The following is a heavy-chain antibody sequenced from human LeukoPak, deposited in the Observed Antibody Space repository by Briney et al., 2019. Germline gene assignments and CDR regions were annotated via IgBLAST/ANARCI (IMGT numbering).Heavy chain of an antibody. Sequence: PGGSLRLSCAASGFTFSTYAMSWVRQGPGKGLEWVASISGNGGSTYVAVSVKGRFTISRDNSKNTLYLQMHSLRAEDTALYFCARGGSVIARLIASDWGQGTLVAVSS. D-gene: IGHD3-16*01. J-gene: IGHJ4*02. CDR1: GFTFSTYA. CDR3: ARGGSVIARLIASD. CDR2: ISGNGGST. V-gene: IGHV3-23*01.